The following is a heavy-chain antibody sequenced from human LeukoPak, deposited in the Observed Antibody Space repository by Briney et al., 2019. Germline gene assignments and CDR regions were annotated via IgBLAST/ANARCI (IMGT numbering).Heavy chain of an antibody. D-gene: IGHD3-3*01. J-gene: IGHJ4*02. CDR1: GGSISSYY. V-gene: IGHV4-4*07. CDR3: ARGPHRDYDFWSGYYIPRKSHYFDY. Sequence: SETLSLTCTVSGGSISSYYWSWIRQPAGKGLEWIGRIYTSGSTNYNPSLKSRVTMSVDTSKNQFSLKLSSVTAADTAVYYCARGPHRDYDFWSGYYIPRKSHYFDYWGQGTLVTVSS. CDR2: IYTSGST.